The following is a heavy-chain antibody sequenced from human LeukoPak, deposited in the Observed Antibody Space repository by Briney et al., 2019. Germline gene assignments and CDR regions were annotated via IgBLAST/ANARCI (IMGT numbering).Heavy chain of an antibody. CDR1: GFTFSSYG. Sequence: GGSLRLSCAASGFTFSSYGMHWVRQAPGKGLEWVAVISYDGSNKYYADPVKGRFTISRDNSKNTLYLQMNSLRAEDTAVYYCAKGGPLFPGYFDYWGQGTLVTVSS. D-gene: IGHD2-21*01. J-gene: IGHJ4*02. CDR2: ISYDGSNK. CDR3: AKGGPLFPGYFDY. V-gene: IGHV3-30*18.